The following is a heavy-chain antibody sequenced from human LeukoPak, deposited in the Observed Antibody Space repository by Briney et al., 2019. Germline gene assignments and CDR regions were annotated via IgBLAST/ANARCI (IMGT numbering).Heavy chain of an antibody. J-gene: IGHJ3*02. Sequence: GGSLRLSCAASGFIFSSYWMTWVRQAPGKGLEWVANIKQDGSEKYYVDSVKGRFTISRDNAKNSLYLQMNSLRAEDTAVYYCASGPYSGYDLNAFDIWGQGTMVTVSS. CDR1: GFIFSSYW. CDR2: IKQDGSEK. D-gene: IGHD5-12*01. CDR3: ASGPYSGYDLNAFDI. V-gene: IGHV3-7*01.